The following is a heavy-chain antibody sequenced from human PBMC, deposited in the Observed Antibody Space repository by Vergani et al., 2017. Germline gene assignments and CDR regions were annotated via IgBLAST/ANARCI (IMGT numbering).Heavy chain of an antibody. CDR1: GFTFSSYA. J-gene: IGHJ4*02. D-gene: IGHD3-9*01. V-gene: IGHV3-23*01. Sequence: EVQLMESGGGLVQPGGSLRLSCAASGFTFSSYAMSWVRQAPGKGLEWVSAISGSGVSAYYTYSVKGRFTISRDNSKNMLFLQMNNLRSEDTAIYYCAKQYFVSGNYLFDYWGQGTLVTVSS. CDR2: ISGSGVSA. CDR3: AKQYFVSGNYLFDY.